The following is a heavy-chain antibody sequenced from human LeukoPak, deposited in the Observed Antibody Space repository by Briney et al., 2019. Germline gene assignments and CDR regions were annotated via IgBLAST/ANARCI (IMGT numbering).Heavy chain of an antibody. V-gene: IGHV3-33*01. CDR2: IWFDGSNI. CDR1: GFTFSNFG. J-gene: IGHJ4*02. Sequence: GGSLRLSCAASGFTFSNFGMHWVRQAPGKGLEWVAVIWFDGSNIYYADSVKGRFTISRDNSKNTLYLRMNSLGAEDTAVYYCARLAASDPSDYWGQGTLVTVSS. CDR3: ARLAASDPSDY. D-gene: IGHD3-10*01.